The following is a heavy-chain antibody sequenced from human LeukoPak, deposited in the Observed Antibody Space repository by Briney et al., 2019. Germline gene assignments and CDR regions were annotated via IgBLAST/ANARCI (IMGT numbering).Heavy chain of an antibody. V-gene: IGHV4-39*07. CDR1: GGSISSSSYY. Sequence: SETLSLTCTVSGGSISSSSYYWGWIRQPPGKGLEWIGEINHSGSTNYNPSLKSRVTISVDTSKNQFSLKLSSVTAADTAVYYCARVWGVKDFWSGYSILKYFDYWGQGTLVTVSS. D-gene: IGHD3-3*01. CDR3: ARVWGVKDFWSGYSILKYFDY. J-gene: IGHJ4*02. CDR2: INHSGST.